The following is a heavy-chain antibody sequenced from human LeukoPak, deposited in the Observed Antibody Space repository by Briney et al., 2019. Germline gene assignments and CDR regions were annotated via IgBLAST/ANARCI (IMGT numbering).Heavy chain of an antibody. CDR2: ISGSGGNT. Sequence: GGSLRLSCAASGFTFSSYAMNWVRQAPGKGLQWVSAISGSGGNTYYADSVKGRFTISRDNSKNTLYLQMNSLRAEDTAAYYCARGGILYGMDVWGQGTTVTVSS. CDR3: ARGGILYGMDV. V-gene: IGHV3-23*01. CDR1: GFTFSSYA. D-gene: IGHD6-13*01. J-gene: IGHJ6*02.